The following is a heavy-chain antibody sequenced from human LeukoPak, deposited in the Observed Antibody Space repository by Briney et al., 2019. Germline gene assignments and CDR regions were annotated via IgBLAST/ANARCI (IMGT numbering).Heavy chain of an antibody. D-gene: IGHD3-10*01. CDR2: ISDSSSLT. Sequence: GGTVRLSCAASGFTFSSFGMNWVRQAPGKGLEWVSYISDSSSLTYYADSVKGRFTISRDNAKNSLSLQLNSLRDEDTAVYFCAKVIRGGYGMDVWGQGSTASVSS. V-gene: IGHV3-48*02. CDR1: GFTFSSFG. CDR3: AKVIRGGYGMDV. J-gene: IGHJ6*02.